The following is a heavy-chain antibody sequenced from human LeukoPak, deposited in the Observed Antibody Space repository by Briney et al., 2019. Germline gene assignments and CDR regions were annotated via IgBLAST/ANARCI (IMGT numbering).Heavy chain of an antibody. J-gene: IGHJ4*02. D-gene: IGHD6-13*01. V-gene: IGHV3-53*04. CDR2: IYSGGST. CDR1: GFTVSSNY. Sequence: PGGSLRLSCAASGFTVSSNYMSWVRQAPGKGLEWVSVIYSGGSTYYADSVKGRFTISRHNFKNTLYLQMNILRTEDTAVYYCATVRRWYDFDCWGQGTLVTVSS. CDR3: ATVRRWYDFDC.